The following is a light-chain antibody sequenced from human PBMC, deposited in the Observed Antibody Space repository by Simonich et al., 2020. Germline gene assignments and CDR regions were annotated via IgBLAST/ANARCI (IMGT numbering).Light chain of an antibody. J-gene: IGLJ1*01. V-gene: IGLV5-45*01. CDR1: SGINVGTYR. CDR2: YKSDSDK. CDR3: MIGHSSASV. Sequence: QAVLTQPASLSASPGASASLTCTLRSGINVGTYRIYWYQQKPGSPPQYLLRYKSDSDKQQGSGVPIRFSGSKDASANAGILIISGLQSEDEADYYCMIGHSSASVFGTGTKVTVL.